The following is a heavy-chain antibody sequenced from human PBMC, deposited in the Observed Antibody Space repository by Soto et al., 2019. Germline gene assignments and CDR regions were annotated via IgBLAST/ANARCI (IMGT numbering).Heavy chain of an antibody. Sequence: SQTLSLTCAISGDSVSSNSAAWNWIRQSPSRGLEWLGRTYYRSKWYNDYAVSVKSRITINPDTSKNQFSLQLNSVTPEDTAVYYCARGRGYCSSTSCYWGSAYYYGMDAWGQGTTVTVSS. J-gene: IGHJ6*02. D-gene: IGHD2-2*01. CDR1: GDSVSSNSAA. V-gene: IGHV6-1*01. CDR3: ARGRGYCSSTSCYWGSAYYYGMDA. CDR2: TYYRSKWYN.